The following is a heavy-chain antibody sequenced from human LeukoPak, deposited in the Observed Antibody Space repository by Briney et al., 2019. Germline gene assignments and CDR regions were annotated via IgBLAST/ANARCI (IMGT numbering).Heavy chain of an antibody. V-gene: IGHV1-2*02. CDR1: GYTFTGYY. CDR2: INPNSGGT. Sequence: ASVKVSCKASGYTFTGYYMHWVRQAPGQGLEWMGWINPNSGGTNYAQKFQGRVTMTRDTSISTAYMELSRLRSDDTAVYYCARSGTRSITMIVVVTPDYWGQGTLVTVSS. D-gene: IGHD3-22*01. J-gene: IGHJ4*02. CDR3: ARSGTRSITMIVVVTPDY.